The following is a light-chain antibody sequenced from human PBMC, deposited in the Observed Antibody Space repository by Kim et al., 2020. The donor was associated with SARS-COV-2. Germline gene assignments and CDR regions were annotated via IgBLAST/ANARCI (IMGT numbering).Light chain of an antibody. CDR2: DAS. V-gene: IGKV1-33*01. J-gene: IGKJ5*01. CDR3: QQYDNLPIT. Sequence: TSVGDRVTITCQASQDISNYLNWYQQKLGKAPQLLIYDASNLETGVPSRFRGSGSGTDFTFTISSLQPEDIATYYCQQYDNLPITFGQGTRLEIK. CDR1: QDISNY.